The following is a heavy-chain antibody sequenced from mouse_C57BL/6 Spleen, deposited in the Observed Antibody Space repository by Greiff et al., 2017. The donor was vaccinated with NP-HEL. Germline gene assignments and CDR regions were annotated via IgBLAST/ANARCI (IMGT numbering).Heavy chain of an antibody. CDR3: TRSYYYGSSRLDY. V-gene: IGHV1-15*01. J-gene: IGHJ2*01. CDR2: IDPETGGT. D-gene: IGHD1-1*01. CDR1: GYTFTDYE. Sequence: QVQLKESGAELVRPGASVTLSCKASGYTFTDYEMHWVKQTPVHGLEWIGAIDPETGGTAYNQKFKGKAILTADKSSSTAYMELRSLTSEDSAVDYCTRSYYYGSSRLDYWGQGTTRTVSA.